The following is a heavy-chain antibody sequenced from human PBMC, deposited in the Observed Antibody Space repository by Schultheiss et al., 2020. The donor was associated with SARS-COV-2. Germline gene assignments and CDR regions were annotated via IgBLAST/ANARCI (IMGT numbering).Heavy chain of an antibody. CDR1: GFSVTPYY. Sequence: SETLSLTCAVSGFSVTPYYWGWIRQPPGKGLEWIGSFFHFGNTFYNPSLKSRVAISVDLSKNLFSLRLNSVTAADTAVYYCARTAVAGTASFDYWGQGTLVTVSS. CDR2: FFHFGNT. V-gene: IGHV4-38-2*01. J-gene: IGHJ4*02. D-gene: IGHD6-19*01. CDR3: ARTAVAGTASFDY.